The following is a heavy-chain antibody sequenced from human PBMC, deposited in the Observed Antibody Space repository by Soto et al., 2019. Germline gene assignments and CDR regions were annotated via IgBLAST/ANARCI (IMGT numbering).Heavy chain of an antibody. V-gene: IGHV4-4*08. CDR1: GDSVSRYH. Sequence: QVRLQESGPGLVKPSETLSLTCSVSGDSVSRYHWNWVRQSPGQGLEWIGFVSTTAGTVYNPSRGSRVDVSLDTSKNQFSLQLTSVTAADTAVYYCARRIAMAAVTLGGGNGLDPWGQGTLVVVSS. CDR2: VSTTAGT. D-gene: IGHD4-17*01. J-gene: IGHJ5*02. CDR3: ARRIAMAAVTLGGGNGLDP.